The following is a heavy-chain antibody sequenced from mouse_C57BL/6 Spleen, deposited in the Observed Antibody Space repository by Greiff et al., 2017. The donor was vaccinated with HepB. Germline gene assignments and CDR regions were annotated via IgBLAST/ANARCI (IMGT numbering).Heavy chain of an antibody. CDR3: ARSPPHYYAMDY. J-gene: IGHJ4*01. CDR2: IYPGSGST. V-gene: IGHV1-55*01. CDR1: GYTFTSYW. Sequence: QVQLQQPGAELVKPGASVKMSCKASGYTFTSYWITWVKQRPGQGLEWIGDIYPGSGSTNYNEKFKSKATLTVDTSSSTAYMQLSSLTSEASAVYYCARSPPHYYAMDYWGQGTSVTVSS.